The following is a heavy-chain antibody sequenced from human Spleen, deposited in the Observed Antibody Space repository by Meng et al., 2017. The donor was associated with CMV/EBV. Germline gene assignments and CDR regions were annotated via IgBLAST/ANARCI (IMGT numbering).Heavy chain of an antibody. Sequence: ASVKVSCKASGYTFTSSNINWVRRATGQGLEWMGWMDPKSGDTGYAQKFHGRVSMTRDTSISTCFMELSSLSSEDTAVYYCARAPGGDFWSGYYSSYYYSGMDVWGQGTTVTVSS. D-gene: IGHD3-3*01. CDR3: ARAPGGDFWSGYYSSYYYSGMDV. J-gene: IGHJ6*02. CDR2: MDPKSGDT. V-gene: IGHV1-8*01. CDR1: GYTFTSSN.